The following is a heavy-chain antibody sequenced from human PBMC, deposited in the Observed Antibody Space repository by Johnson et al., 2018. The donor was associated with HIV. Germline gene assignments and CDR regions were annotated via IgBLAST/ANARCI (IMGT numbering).Heavy chain of an antibody. D-gene: IGHD4-17*01. Sequence: VQLVESGGGLVQPGGSLRLSCAASGFTFSSYWMHWVRHAPGKGLVWVSRINSDGSSTSYADSVKGRFTISRDNAKNSLYLQMNSLRAEDTALYYCARGSTGAFDIWGQGTMVTVSS. CDR2: INSDGSST. CDR1: GFTFSSYW. J-gene: IGHJ3*02. CDR3: ARGSTGAFDI. V-gene: IGHV3-74*02.